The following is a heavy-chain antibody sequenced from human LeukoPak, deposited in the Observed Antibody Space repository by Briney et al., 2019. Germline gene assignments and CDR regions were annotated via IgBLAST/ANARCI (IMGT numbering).Heavy chain of an antibody. CDR2: IYYSGST. J-gene: IGHJ3*02. CDR1: GGSISSSSYY. Sequence: PSQTLSLTCTVSGGSISSSSYYWGWIRQPPGKGLEWIGSIYYSGSTYYNPSLKSRVTISVDTSKNQFSLKLSSVTAADTAVYYCARAQPPVTMIVVVINAFDIWGQGTMVTVSS. V-gene: IGHV4-39*07. D-gene: IGHD3-22*01. CDR3: ARAQPPVTMIVVVINAFDI.